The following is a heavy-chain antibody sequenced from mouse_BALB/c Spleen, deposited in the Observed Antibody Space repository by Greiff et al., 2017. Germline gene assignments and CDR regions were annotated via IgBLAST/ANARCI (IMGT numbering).Heavy chain of an antibody. Sequence: EVMLVESGPGLVKPSQSLSLTCTVTGYSITSDYAWNWIRQFPGNKLEWMGYISYSGSTSYNPSLKSRISITRDTSKNQFFLQLNSVTTEDTATYYCARKFSYAMDYWGQGTSVTVSS. J-gene: IGHJ4*01. CDR2: ISYSGST. CDR1: GYSITSDYA. V-gene: IGHV3-2*02. CDR3: ARKFSYAMDY.